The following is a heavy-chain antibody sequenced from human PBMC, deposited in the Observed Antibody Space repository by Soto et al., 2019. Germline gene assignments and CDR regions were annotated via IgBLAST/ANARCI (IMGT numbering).Heavy chain of an antibody. J-gene: IGHJ6*01. Sequence: PGGSLRLSCAASVFSFGGFGMHWVRQAPGKGLEWVAGLSFDGITKHYADSVKGRFTISRDNSKNTMYLQMNSLRPEDTSIYYCAKDGAWELLPAYGMDVWGPGTTVTVSS. CDR2: LSFDGITK. D-gene: IGHD1-26*01. CDR3: AKDGAWELLPAYGMDV. CDR1: VFSFGGFG. V-gene: IGHV3-30*18.